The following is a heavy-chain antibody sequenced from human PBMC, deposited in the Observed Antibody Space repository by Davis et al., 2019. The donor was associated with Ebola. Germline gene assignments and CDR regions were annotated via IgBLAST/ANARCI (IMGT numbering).Heavy chain of an antibody. D-gene: IGHD1-1*01. V-gene: IGHV1-3*01. CDR1: RYTFISYA. CDR3: ARDDGRTWNLDS. CDR2: INPTSGST. J-gene: IGHJ4*02. Sequence: ASVKVSCKASRYTFISYAMHWVRQAPGERLEWMGSINPTSGSTEFSEKFQDRVTISRDTPATTVYMELSSLTSEDTAVYFCARDDGRTWNLDSWGQGSLVTVSS.